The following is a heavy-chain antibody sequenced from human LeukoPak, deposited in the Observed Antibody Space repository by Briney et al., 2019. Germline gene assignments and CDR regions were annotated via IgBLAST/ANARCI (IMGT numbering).Heavy chain of an antibody. Sequence: GGSLRLSCAASGFTFSSYGMHWVRQAPGKGLEWVAFIRYDGSNKYYADSVKGRFTISRDNAKNSLYLQMNSLRAEDTAVYYCAREVDPSRNWAPDYWGQGTLVTVSS. V-gene: IGHV3-30*02. J-gene: IGHJ4*02. CDR1: GFTFSSYG. CDR3: AREVDPSRNWAPDY. CDR2: IRYDGSNK. D-gene: IGHD7-27*01.